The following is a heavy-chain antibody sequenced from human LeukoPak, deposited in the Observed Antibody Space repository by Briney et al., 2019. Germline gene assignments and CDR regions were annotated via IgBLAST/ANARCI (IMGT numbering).Heavy chain of an antibody. CDR3: ARVPRGCSYGLGEGY. Sequence: ASVKVSCKASGYTFTRYDINWVRQATGQGLEWMGWMNPNSGNTGYAQKFQGRVTMTRNTSISTAYMELSSLRSEDTAVYYCARVPRGCSYGLGEGYWGQGTLVTVSS. CDR1: GYTFTRYD. J-gene: IGHJ4*02. CDR2: MNPNSGNT. D-gene: IGHD5-18*01. V-gene: IGHV1-8*01.